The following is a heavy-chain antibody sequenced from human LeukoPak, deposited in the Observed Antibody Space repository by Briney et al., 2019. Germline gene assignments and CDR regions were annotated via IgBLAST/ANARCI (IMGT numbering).Heavy chain of an antibody. J-gene: IGHJ4*02. Sequence: GGSLRLSCAASGFTFSSYAMSWVRQAPGKGLEWVSTISSSGGNTYYADSVKGWFTISRDNSKNTLYLQMNSLRAEDTAVYYCAKEAGSSGYSRVDYWGQGTLVTVSS. V-gene: IGHV3-23*01. CDR1: GFTFSSYA. CDR3: AKEAGSSGYSRVDY. D-gene: IGHD3-22*01. CDR2: ISSSGGNT.